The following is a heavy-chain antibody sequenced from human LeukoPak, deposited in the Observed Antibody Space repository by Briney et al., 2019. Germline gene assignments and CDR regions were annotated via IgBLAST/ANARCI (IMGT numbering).Heavy chain of an antibody. CDR3: ARDHYDFWSGYYRENWFDP. D-gene: IGHD3-3*01. J-gene: IGHJ5*02. CDR2: IYTSGST. CDR1: GYSISSGYY. V-gene: IGHV4-38-2*02. Sequence: SETLSLTCAVSGYSISSGYYWGWIRQPPGKGLEWIGRIYTSGSTNYNPSLKSRVTISVDTSKNQFSLKLSSVTAADTAVYYCARDHYDFWSGYYRENWFDPWGQGTLVTVSS.